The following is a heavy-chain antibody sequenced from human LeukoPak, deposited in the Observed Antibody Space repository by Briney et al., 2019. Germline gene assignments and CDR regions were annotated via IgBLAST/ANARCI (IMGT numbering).Heavy chain of an antibody. Sequence: ASVKVSCKASGYTFTNYYMHWVRQAPGQGLEWMGLINPGGGNTNYAQNFQGRVTMTRDTSTSTVYMELSSLRSEDTAIYYCARGVGATNDWGQGTLVTVSS. J-gene: IGHJ4*02. CDR2: INPGGGNT. V-gene: IGHV1-46*01. CDR1: GYTFTNYY. D-gene: IGHD1-26*01. CDR3: ARGVGATND.